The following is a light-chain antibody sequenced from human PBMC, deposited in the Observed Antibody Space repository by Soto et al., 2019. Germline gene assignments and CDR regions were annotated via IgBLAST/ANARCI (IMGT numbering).Light chain of an antibody. CDR2: DAS. CDR1: QSISTF. J-gene: IGKJ1*01. Sequence: IVLTQSPATLSLSPGDRATLSCRASQSISTFLAWYQHKPGQAPRLLIYDASSRAAGVPSRFRGSGAGADFSLTIVSLEPDDSAIYYCQPRGGWWTFGQGTKVEVQ. CDR3: QPRGGWWT. V-gene: IGKV3-11*01.